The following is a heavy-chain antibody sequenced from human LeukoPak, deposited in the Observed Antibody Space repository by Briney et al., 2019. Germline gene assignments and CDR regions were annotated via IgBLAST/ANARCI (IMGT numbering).Heavy chain of an antibody. Sequence: GASVKVSCKTPGYTFTSYGISWVRQAPGQGLEWMGWISVHNGDTNYAQKFQGRVTMTTDTSTSTVYMELRSLRSDDTAVYYCARRSSSSADYWGQGTLVTVSS. CDR3: ARRSSSSADY. CDR1: GYTFTSYG. J-gene: IGHJ4*02. V-gene: IGHV1-18*01. D-gene: IGHD6-25*01. CDR2: ISVHNGDT.